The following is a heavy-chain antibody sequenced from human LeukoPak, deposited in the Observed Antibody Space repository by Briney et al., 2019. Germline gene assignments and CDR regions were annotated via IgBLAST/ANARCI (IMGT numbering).Heavy chain of an antibody. V-gene: IGHV4-39*07. CDR3: ARDLLGSYFSRGVFDY. Sequence: SETLSLTCTVSGGSISSSSYYWGWIRQPPGKGLEWIGSIYYSGSTYYNPSLKSRVTISVDTSKNQFSLRLSSVTAADTAVYYCARDLLGSYFSRGVFDYWGQGTLVTVSS. CDR2: IYYSGST. D-gene: IGHD1-26*01. J-gene: IGHJ4*02. CDR1: GGSISSSSYY.